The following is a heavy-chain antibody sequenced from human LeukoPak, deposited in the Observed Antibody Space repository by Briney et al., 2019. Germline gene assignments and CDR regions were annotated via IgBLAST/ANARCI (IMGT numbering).Heavy chain of an antibody. CDR2: INPSSGDT. Sequence: ASVKVSCKASGYTFTGYYIHWVRQAPGQGLEWTGWINPSSGDTKYAQKFQGGVSMTRDTSITTAYMELSRLRSDDTAVYYCARDGGSGWSLDYWGQGTLVTVSS. D-gene: IGHD6-19*01. V-gene: IGHV1-2*02. J-gene: IGHJ4*02. CDR1: GYTFTGYY. CDR3: ARDGGSGWSLDY.